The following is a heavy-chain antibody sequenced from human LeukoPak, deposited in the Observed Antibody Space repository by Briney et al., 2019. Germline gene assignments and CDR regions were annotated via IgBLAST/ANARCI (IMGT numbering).Heavy chain of an antibody. V-gene: IGHV3-23*01. D-gene: IGHD3-3*01. CDR3: AKGSIFGVVITDDY. CDR2: ISGSGGST. J-gene: IGHJ4*02. CDR1: GFTFRSYA. Sequence: GGSLRLSCAASGFTFRSYAMSWVRQAPGKGLEWVSAISGSGGSTYYADSVKGRFTISRDNSKNTLYLQMNSLRAEDTAVYYCAKGSIFGVVITDDYWGQGTLVTVSS.